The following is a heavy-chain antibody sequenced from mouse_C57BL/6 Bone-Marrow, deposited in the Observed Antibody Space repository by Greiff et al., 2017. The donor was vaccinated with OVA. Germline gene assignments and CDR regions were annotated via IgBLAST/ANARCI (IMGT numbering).Heavy chain of an antibody. CDR1: GFTFSSYA. D-gene: IGHD2-3*01. CDR2: ISDGGSYT. Sequence: EVNLVESGGGLVKPGGSLKLSCAASGFTFSSYAMSWVRQTPEKRLEWVATISDGGSYTYYPDNVKGRFTISRDNAKNNLYLQMSHLKSEDTAMYYCARERGWLPSFAYWGQGTLVTVSA. V-gene: IGHV5-4*01. CDR3: ARERGWLPSFAY. J-gene: IGHJ3*01.